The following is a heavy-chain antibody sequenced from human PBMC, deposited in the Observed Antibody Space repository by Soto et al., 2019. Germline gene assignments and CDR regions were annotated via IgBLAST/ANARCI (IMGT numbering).Heavy chain of an antibody. J-gene: IGHJ5*02. CDR3: ARDPDTVADTGLTWIDP. D-gene: IGHD6-19*01. V-gene: IGHV1-18*04. Sequence: QVQLVQSGAEVKKPGASVKVSCKASGYTFTNYGISWVRQAPGQGLEWMGWISGKNGNTKYAQNFQGRVTMTTDSSTTTAYMELGSLRSDDTAVYFCARDPDTVADTGLTWIDPWGQGTLVTVSS. CDR2: ISGKNGNT. CDR1: GYTFTNYG.